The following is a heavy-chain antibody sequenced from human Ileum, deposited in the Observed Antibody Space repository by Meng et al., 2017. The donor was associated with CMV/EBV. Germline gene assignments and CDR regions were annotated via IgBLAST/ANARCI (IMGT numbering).Heavy chain of an antibody. D-gene: IGHD1-1*01. CDR3: ARLGQQLVAPPAYFDS. J-gene: IGHJ4*02. CDR1: GGTFSHYG. Sequence: QGQLVQSGAEVKRPGSSVKVSCKGAGGTFSHYGISWIRQTPGQGLEWMGGIIPIFGTPNYAQKFQGRITITADESTQTVYMELSSLTAGDTALYFCARLGQQLVAPPAYFDSWGQGTLVTVSS. CDR2: IIPIFGTP. V-gene: IGHV1-69*12.